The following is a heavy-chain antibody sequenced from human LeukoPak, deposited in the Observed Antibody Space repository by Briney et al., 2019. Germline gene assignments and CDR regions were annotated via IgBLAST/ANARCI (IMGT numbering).Heavy chain of an antibody. V-gene: IGHV1-69*05. CDR3: ASTSHYYDSSGKNDY. J-gene: IGHJ4*02. D-gene: IGHD3-22*01. CDR2: IIPIFGTA. Sequence: ASVKVSCKASGGTFSSYAISWVRQAPGQGLEWMGGIIPIFGTANYAQKFQGRVTITTDESTSTAYMELSSLRSEDTAVYYCASTSHYYDSSGKNDYWGQRTLVTVSS. CDR1: GGTFSSYA.